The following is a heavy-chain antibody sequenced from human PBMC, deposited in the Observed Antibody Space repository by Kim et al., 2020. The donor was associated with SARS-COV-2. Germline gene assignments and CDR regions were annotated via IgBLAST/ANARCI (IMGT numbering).Heavy chain of an antibody. Sequence: SETLSLTCTVSGGSISSYYWSWIRQPPGKGLEWIGYIYYSGSTNYNPSLKSRVTISVDTSKNQFSLKLSSVTAADTAVYYCARVPISLELEWSSMDVWGQGTTVTVSS. CDR3: ARVPISLELEWSSMDV. J-gene: IGHJ6*02. V-gene: IGHV4-59*01. CDR1: GGSISSYY. D-gene: IGHD1-7*01. CDR2: IYYSGST.